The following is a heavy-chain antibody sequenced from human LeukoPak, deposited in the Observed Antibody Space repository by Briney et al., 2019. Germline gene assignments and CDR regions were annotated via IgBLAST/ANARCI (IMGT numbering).Heavy chain of an antibody. V-gene: IGHV3-21*01. D-gene: IGHD1-26*01. CDR3: ARTPEGWELGNGGFDY. Sequence: PGGSLRLSCAASGFTFSSYSMNWVRQAPGKGLEWVSSISSSSSYIYYADSVKGRFTISRDNSKNTLYLQMNSLRAEDTAVYYCARTPEGWELGNGGFDYWGQGTLVTVSS. J-gene: IGHJ4*02. CDR1: GFTFSSYS. CDR2: ISSSSSYI.